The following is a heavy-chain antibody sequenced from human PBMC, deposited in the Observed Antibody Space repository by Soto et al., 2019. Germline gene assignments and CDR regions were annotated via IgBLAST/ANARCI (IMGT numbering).Heavy chain of an antibody. CDR3: ARGAMDINSVDVDDY. Sequence: ASVKVSCKASGYTFTSYYMHWVRQAPGQGLEWMGIINPSGGSTSYAQKFQGRVTMTRDTSTSTVYMELSSLRSEDTAVYYCARGAMDINSVDVDDYWGQGTLVTVSS. CDR1: GYTFTSYY. D-gene: IGHD5-18*01. J-gene: IGHJ4*02. V-gene: IGHV1-46*01. CDR2: INPSGGST.